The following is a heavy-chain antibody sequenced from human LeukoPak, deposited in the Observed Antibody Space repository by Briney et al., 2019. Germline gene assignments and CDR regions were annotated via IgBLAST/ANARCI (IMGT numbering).Heavy chain of an antibody. CDR2: ISGSGGST. CDR3: ARAYYYDSSGLYYFDY. CDR1: GFTFSSYA. V-gene: IGHV3-23*01. D-gene: IGHD3-22*01. Sequence: GGSLRLSCAASGFTFSSYAMSWVRQAPGKGLEWVSAISGSGGSTYYADSVKGRFTISRDNSKNTLYLQMNSLRAEDTAVYYCARAYYYDSSGLYYFDYWGQGTLVTVSS. J-gene: IGHJ4*02.